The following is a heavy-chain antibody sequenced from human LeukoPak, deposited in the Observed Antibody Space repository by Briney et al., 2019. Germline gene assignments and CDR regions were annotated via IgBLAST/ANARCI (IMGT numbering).Heavy chain of an antibody. CDR1: GFTFSDYY. J-gene: IGHJ4*02. V-gene: IGHV3-11*01. Sequence: GGSLRLSCAASGFTFSDYYMSRIRQAPGKGLEWVSYISSSGSTIYYADSAKGRFTISRDNAKNSLYLQMNSLRAEDTAVYYCAKEKWLGPIDYWGQGTLVTVSS. CDR2: ISSSGSTI. CDR3: AKEKWLGPIDY. D-gene: IGHD6-19*01.